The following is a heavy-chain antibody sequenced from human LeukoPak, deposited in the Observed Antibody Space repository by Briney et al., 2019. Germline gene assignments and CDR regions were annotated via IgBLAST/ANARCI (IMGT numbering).Heavy chain of an antibody. CDR1: GYTFTGYY. CDR3: ALIRWDIVVVVAATSYGMDV. Sequence: ASVKVSCKASGYTFTGYYMHWVRQAPGQGLEWMGWINPNSGGTSYAQKFQGRVTMTRDTSISTAYMELSRLRSDDTAVYYCALIRWDIVVVVAATSYGMDVWGQGTTVTVSS. D-gene: IGHD2-15*01. J-gene: IGHJ6*02. CDR2: INPNSGGT. V-gene: IGHV1-2*02.